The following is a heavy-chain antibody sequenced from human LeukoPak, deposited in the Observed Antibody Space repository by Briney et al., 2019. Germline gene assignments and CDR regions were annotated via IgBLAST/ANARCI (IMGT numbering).Heavy chain of an antibody. CDR2: ISGSRT. Sequence: GGSLRLSCEASGFTLNSYGMSWVRQAPGKGLEWVSSISGSRTYYADSVKGRFTISRDNSKNSLYLQMSSLRAEDTAVYYCSKDLRIGTLGYFDYWGQGTLVSVSS. V-gene: IGHV3-23*01. CDR3: SKDLRIGTLGYFDY. D-gene: IGHD1-1*01. CDR1: GFTLNSYG. J-gene: IGHJ4*02.